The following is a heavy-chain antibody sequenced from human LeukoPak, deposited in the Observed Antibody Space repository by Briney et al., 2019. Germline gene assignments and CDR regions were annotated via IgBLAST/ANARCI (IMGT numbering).Heavy chain of an antibody. D-gene: IGHD3-22*01. CDR3: AIARGYDSSGSFDY. Sequence: ASLKVSCKAYGYTFTSYDINWVRQATGQGLEWMGWMNPNSGNTGYAQKFEGRVTMTRNTSISTAYMELSSLRSEDTAVYYCAIARGYDSSGSFDYWGQGTQVTVSS. J-gene: IGHJ4*02. CDR2: MNPNSGNT. CDR1: GYTFTSYD. V-gene: IGHV1-8*01.